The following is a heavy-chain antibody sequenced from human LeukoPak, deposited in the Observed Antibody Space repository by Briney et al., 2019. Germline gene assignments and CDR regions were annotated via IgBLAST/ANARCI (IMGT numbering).Heavy chain of an antibody. V-gene: IGHV3-11*04. Sequence: GGSLRLSCEASGFTFHDSYMTWIRQAPGKGLEWVSFISNSGDSIYYADSVKGRFTISRDNAKNSLYLQMNSLRAEDTAVYYCASRTVTMGYWGQGTLVTVSS. CDR1: GFTFHDSY. D-gene: IGHD4-17*01. CDR2: ISNSGDSI. CDR3: ASRTVTMGY. J-gene: IGHJ4*02.